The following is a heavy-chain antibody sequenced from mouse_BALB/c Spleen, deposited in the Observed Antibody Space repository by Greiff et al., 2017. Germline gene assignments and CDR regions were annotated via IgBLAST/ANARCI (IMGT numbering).Heavy chain of an antibody. V-gene: IGHV5-6-3*01. CDR3: ARGYYDYDGTWFAY. CDR2: INSNGGST. J-gene: IGHJ3*01. D-gene: IGHD2-4*01. Sequence: EVKVVESGGGLVQPGGSLKLSCAASGFTFSSYGMSWVRQTPDKRLELVATINSNGGSTYYPDSVKGRFTISRDNAKNTLYLQMSSLKSEDTAMYYCARGYYDYDGTWFAYWGQGTLVTVSA. CDR1: GFTFSSYG.